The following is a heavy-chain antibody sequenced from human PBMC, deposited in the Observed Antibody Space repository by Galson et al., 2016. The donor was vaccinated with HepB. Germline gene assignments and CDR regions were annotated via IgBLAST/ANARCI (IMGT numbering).Heavy chain of an antibody. CDR2: ICDGGRA. J-gene: IGHJ6*02. CDR3: ARDPPGVPDFALDV. V-gene: IGHV3-66*01. Sequence: SLRLSCAASGFTVSSNCMSWVRQAPGKGLEWVSLICDGGRAYYTDSVKARFTIPRDNSKNTLYLQTNNLRPEDTAVHFCARDPPGVPDFALDVWGQGTTVTVSS. CDR1: GFTVSSNC. D-gene: IGHD3-10*01.